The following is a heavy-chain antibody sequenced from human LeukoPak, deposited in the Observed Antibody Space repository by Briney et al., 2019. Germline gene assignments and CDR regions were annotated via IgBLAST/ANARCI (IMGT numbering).Heavy chain of an antibody. J-gene: IGHJ6*03. CDR1: GFSFSTYG. V-gene: IGHV3-30*02. CDR3: ATDARSGWSHFYYMDV. D-gene: IGHD3-10*01. Sequence: GGSLRLSCAASGFSFSTYGMHWVRQAPGKGLEWVAFIRHDASSQYYADSVKGRFTISRDSSKDTLSLQMNSLRAEDRAVYYCATDARSGWSHFYYMDVWGKGTTVSVSS. CDR2: IRHDASSQ.